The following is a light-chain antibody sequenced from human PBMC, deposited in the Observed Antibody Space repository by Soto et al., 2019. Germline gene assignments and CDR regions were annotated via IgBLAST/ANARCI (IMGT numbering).Light chain of an antibody. J-gene: IGKJ1*01. CDR1: QIISNS. CDR3: HQTYSTPWT. Sequence: DIQMTQSPSSLSASVGDRVTITCRASQIISNSLYWYQQKPGKAPNLLIYAASSLQGGVPSRFSGSESGTDFTLTISSLQPEDFATYFCHQTYSTPWTFGQGTKVEIK. CDR2: AAS. V-gene: IGKV1-39*01.